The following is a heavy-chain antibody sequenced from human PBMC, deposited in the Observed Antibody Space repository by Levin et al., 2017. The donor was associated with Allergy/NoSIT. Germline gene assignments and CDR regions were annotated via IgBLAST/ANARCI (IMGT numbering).Heavy chain of an antibody. V-gene: IGHV1-8*01. Sequence: GESLKISCKASGYTFTSYDINWVRQATGQGLEWMGWMNPNSGNTGYAQKFQGRVTMTRNTSISTAYMELSSLRSEDTAVYYCATNWINRWFDPWGQGTLVTVSS. CDR1: GYTFTSYD. J-gene: IGHJ5*02. CDR3: ATNWINRWFDP. D-gene: IGHD1/OR15-1a*01. CDR2: MNPNSGNT.